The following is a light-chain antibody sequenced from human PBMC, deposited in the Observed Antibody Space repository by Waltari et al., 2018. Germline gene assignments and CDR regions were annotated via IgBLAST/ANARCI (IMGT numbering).Light chain of an antibody. CDR2: SND. CDR1: NSNIGNNP. V-gene: IGLV1-44*01. J-gene: IGLJ3*02. Sequence: QSVLSQSPSASATPGQRVALSCSGGNSNIGNNPVNWYYHLPGTAPKLLIYSNDQRPSWVPERLSGSKSGTSASLAISGLQSGDEGDYYCASWDDTLGGILFGGGTRLTVL. CDR3: ASWDDTLGGIL.